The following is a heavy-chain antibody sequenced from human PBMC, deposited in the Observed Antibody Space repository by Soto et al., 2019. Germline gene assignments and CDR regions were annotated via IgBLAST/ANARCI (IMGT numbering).Heavy chain of an antibody. CDR3: AREKSIAATGNWFDP. CDR2: IYYSGST. V-gene: IGHV4-59*01. CDR1: GGSISSYY. D-gene: IGHD6-6*01. J-gene: IGHJ5*02. Sequence: SETLSLTCTVSGGSISSYYWSWFRQPPGKGLEWIGYIYYSGSTNYNPSLKSRVTISVDTSKNQFSLKLSSVTAADTAVYYCAREKSIAATGNWFDPWGQGTLVTVSS.